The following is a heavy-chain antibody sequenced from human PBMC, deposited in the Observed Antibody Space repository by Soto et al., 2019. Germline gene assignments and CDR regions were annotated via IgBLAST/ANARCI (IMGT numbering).Heavy chain of an antibody. J-gene: IGHJ5*02. Sequence: SETLSLTCTVSGGSISSYYWSWIRQPPGKGLEWIWYIYYSGITNYNPSLKRRVTISVDTSKNHFSLKLSSVTAADTAVFYCARQFAAIAAAGTLNWFDPWGQGTLVTVSS. D-gene: IGHD6-13*01. CDR3: ARQFAAIAAAGTLNWFDP. V-gene: IGHV4-59*08. CDR2: IYYSGIT. CDR1: GGSISSYY.